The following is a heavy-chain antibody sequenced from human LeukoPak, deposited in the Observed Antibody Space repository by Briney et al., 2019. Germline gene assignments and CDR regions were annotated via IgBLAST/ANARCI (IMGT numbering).Heavy chain of an antibody. CDR3: ARSRRFGEFDY. V-gene: IGHV3-7*01. CDR1: GGSFSGYS. Sequence: ETLSLTCAVYGGSFSGYSWSWVRQAPGKGLEWVANIKQDGSEKYYVDSVKGRFTISRDNAKNSLYLQMNSLRAEDTAVYYCARSRRFGEFDYWGQGTLVTVSS. J-gene: IGHJ4*02. CDR2: IKQDGSEK. D-gene: IGHD3-10*01.